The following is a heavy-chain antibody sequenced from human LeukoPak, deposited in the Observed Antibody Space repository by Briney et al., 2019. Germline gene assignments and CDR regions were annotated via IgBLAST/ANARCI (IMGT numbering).Heavy chain of an antibody. D-gene: IGHD6-13*01. CDR2: ISGSGGST. J-gene: IGHJ4*02. V-gene: IGHV3-23*01. CDR3: AKDGSVKAAASWYYFDY. CDR1: GFTFSSYA. Sequence: GGSLRLSCAASGFTFSSYAMSWVRQAPGKGLEWVSAISGSGGSTYYADSVKGRFTISRDNSKNTLYLQMNSLRAEDTAVYYCAKDGSVKAAASWYYFDYWGQGTLVTVSS.